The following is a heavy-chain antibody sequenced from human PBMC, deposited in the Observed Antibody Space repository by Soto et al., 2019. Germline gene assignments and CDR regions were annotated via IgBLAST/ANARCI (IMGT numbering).Heavy chain of an antibody. Sequence: QVQLQEPGPGLVKPSGTLSLTCAVSGGSISSSNWWSWVRQPPGKGLEWIGEIYHSGSTNYNPSLRSRVTISVDKSKNQFSLKLSSGTAAATAVYYCASVRGGYYYAMDVWGQGTTVTVSS. CDR3: ASVRGGYYYAMDV. J-gene: IGHJ6*02. D-gene: IGHD3-10*02. CDR1: GGSISSSNW. CDR2: IYHSGST. V-gene: IGHV4-4*02.